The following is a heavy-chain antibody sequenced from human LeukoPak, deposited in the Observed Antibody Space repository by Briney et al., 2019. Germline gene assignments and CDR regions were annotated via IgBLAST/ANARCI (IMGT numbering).Heavy chain of an antibody. J-gene: IGHJ1*01. Sequence: PSETLSLTCAVYGGSFRGYYWSWIRQPPGKGLEWIGEINHSGSTNYNPSLKSRVTISVDTSKNQFSLKLSSVTAADTAVYYCARAGYCSSTSCKKQYFQHWGQGTLVTVSS. V-gene: IGHV4-34*01. CDR2: INHSGST. CDR1: GGSFRGYY. CDR3: ARAGYCSSTSCKKQYFQH. D-gene: IGHD2-2*03.